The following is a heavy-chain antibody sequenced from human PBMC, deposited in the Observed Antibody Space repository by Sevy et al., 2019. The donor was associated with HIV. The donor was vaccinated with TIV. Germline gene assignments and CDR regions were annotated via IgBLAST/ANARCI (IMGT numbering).Heavy chain of an antibody. Sequence: SETLSLTCAVSGYSISSGYYWGWIRQPPGKGLEWIGSIYHSGSTYYNPSLKSRVTISVDTSKNQFSLKLSSVTAADTAVYYCARDKGIGRELLGFDYWGQGTLVTVSS. D-gene: IGHD1-26*01. CDR1: GYSISSGYY. J-gene: IGHJ4*02. CDR3: ARDKGIGRELLGFDY. CDR2: IYHSGST. V-gene: IGHV4-38-2*02.